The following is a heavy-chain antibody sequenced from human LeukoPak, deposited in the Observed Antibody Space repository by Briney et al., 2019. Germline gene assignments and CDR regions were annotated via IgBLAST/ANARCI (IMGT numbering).Heavy chain of an antibody. CDR3: ARGDDIVVVPAAFDY. J-gene: IGHJ4*02. V-gene: IGHV5-51*01. CDR1: GYSFTSYW. D-gene: IGHD2-2*01. Sequence: GESLKISCKGSGYSFTSYWIGWVRQMPGKGLEWMGIIYPGDSDTRYSPSFQGQVTISADKSISTAYLQWSNLKASDTAMYYCARGDDIVVVPAAFDYWGQGALVTVSS. CDR2: IYPGDSDT.